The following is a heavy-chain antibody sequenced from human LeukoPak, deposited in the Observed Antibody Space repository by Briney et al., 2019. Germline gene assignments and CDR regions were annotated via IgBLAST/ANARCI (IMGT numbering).Heavy chain of an antibody. CDR3: ARAGIVGATGPLD. D-gene: IGHD1-26*01. Sequence: ASVKVSCTASGYTFTSYAMHWVRQAPGQRLEWMGWINAGNGNTKYSQKFQGRVTITRDTSASTAYMELSSLRSEDTAVYYCARAGIVGATGPLDWGQGTLVTVSS. V-gene: IGHV1-3*01. CDR2: INAGNGNT. CDR1: GYTFTSYA. J-gene: IGHJ4*02.